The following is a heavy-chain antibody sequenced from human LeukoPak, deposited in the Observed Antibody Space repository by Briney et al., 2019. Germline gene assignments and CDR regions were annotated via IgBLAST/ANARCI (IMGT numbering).Heavy chain of an antibody. D-gene: IGHD3-3*01. Sequence: MRGESLKISCKGSGYSFTSYWIGWVRQMPGKGLEWMGIIYPGDSDTRYSPSFQGQVTISADESISAAYLQWTSLKASENAIYYCARSGYAGHRVSDGFDVWGQGTMVTVSS. V-gene: IGHV5-51*01. CDR3: ARSGYAGHRVSDGFDV. CDR1: GYSFTSYW. CDR2: IYPGDSDT. J-gene: IGHJ3*01.